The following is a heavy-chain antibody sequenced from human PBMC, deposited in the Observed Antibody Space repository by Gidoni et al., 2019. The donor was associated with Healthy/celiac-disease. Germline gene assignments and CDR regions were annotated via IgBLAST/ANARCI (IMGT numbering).Heavy chain of an antibody. D-gene: IGHD3-3*01. V-gene: IGHV2-26*01. J-gene: IGHJ5*02. Sequence: QVTLKESGPVLVKPTETLTLTCTVSGFSLSNARMGVSWIRQPPGKALEWLAHIFSNDEKSYSTSLKSRLTISKDTSKSQVVLTMTNMDPVDTATYYCARSQLELRFLEWFLTGWFDPWGQGTLVTVSS. CDR1: GFSLSNARMG. CDR2: IFSNDEK. CDR3: ARSQLELRFLEWFLTGWFDP.